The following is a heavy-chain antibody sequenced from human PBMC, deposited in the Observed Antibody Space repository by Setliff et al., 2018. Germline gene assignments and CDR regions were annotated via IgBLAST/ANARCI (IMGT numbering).Heavy chain of an antibody. V-gene: IGHV3-7*01. CDR1: GFTFSRYW. CDR3: ARARGSSWLSYYMDV. Sequence: PGGSLRLSCAASGFTFSRYWMSWVRQAPGKGLEWVANIKQDGSEKYYVDSVKGRSTISRDNAKNSLYLQMNSLRAEDTAVYYCARARGSSWLSYYMDVWGKGTTVTVSS. J-gene: IGHJ6*03. CDR2: IKQDGSEK. D-gene: IGHD6-13*01.